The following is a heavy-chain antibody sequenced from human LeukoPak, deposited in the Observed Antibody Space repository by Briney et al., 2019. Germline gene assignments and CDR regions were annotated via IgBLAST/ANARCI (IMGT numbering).Heavy chain of an antibody. CDR3: VKGVGATGPYFDY. J-gene: IGHJ4*02. CDR2: ISSSGSTI. Sequence: GGSLRLSCAASGFTFSSYEMNWVRQAPGKGLEWVSYISSSGSTIYYADSVKGRFTISRDNAKNSLYLQMNSLRTEDTAVYYCVKGVGATGPYFDYWGQGTLVTVSS. D-gene: IGHD1-26*01. CDR1: GFTFSSYE. V-gene: IGHV3-48*03.